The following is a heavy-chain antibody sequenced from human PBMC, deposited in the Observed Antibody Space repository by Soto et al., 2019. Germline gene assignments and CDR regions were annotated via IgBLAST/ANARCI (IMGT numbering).Heavy chain of an antibody. D-gene: IGHD4-17*01. Sequence: QLQLQESGSGLVKPSQTLSLTCTVSGGSIRTGGYSWSWIRQPPGKGLEWIGNTYHSGNPYYNPSPKSRVTISVDGSKNQFSLKVSSVTAADTAVYYCASEDYGDYGGYFDYWGQGSLVTVSS. CDR3: ASEDYGDYGGYFDY. V-gene: IGHV4-30-2*01. CDR2: TYHSGNP. CDR1: GGSIRTGGYS. J-gene: IGHJ4*02.